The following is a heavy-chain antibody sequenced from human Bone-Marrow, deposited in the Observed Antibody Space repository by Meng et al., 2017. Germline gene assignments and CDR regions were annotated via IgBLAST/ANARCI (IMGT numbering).Heavy chain of an antibody. CDR2: ISYDGSNK. J-gene: IGHJ4*02. D-gene: IGHD3-9*01. V-gene: IGHV3-30*04. CDR1: GFTLSSYA. CDR3: ARGVLRYFDWLSQGGDY. Sequence: GESLKISCAASGFTLSSYAMHWVRQAPGKGLEWVAVISYDGSNKYYADSVKGRFTISRDNSKSTLYLQMNSLRAEDTAVYYCARGVLRYFDWLSQGGDYWGQGTLVTVSS.